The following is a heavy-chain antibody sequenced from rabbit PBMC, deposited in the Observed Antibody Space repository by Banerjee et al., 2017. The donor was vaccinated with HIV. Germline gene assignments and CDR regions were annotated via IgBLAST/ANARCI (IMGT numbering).Heavy chain of an antibody. CDR2: IYGVSSGST. D-gene: IGHD4-1*01. CDR1: GFSFSSGYD. J-gene: IGHJ4*01. CDR3: ARDLAGVIGWNFNL. V-gene: IGHV1S40*01. Sequence: QSLEESGGDLVKPGASLTLTCTASGFSFSSGYDMCWVRQAPGKGLEWIACIYGVSSGSTYYANWVISRFTISRSTSLNTVDLKMTSLTAADMATYFCARDLAGVIGWNFNLWGPGTLVTVS.